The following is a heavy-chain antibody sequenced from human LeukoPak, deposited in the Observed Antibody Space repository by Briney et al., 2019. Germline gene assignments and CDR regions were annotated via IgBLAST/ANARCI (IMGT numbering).Heavy chain of an antibody. CDR1: LFTFSSYW. D-gene: IGHD6-13*01. Sequence: AWALRLSCAHSLFTFSSYWMQWVRQDPREGLVWVTRITSDGSNTSHADSVKGRFATSRDNAKTTLYLQMNSLRAEDTAVYYCAGGGSTWLEYWGQGSLVTVSS. J-gene: IGHJ4*02. CDR3: AGGGSTWLEY. CDR2: ITSDGSNT. V-gene: IGHV3-74*01.